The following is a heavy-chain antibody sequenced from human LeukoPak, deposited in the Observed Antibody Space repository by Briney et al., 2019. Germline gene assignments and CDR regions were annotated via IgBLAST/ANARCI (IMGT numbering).Heavy chain of an antibody. V-gene: IGHV3-7*01. CDR1: GFTFSSYW. CDR3: ASGSTVTPVDY. D-gene: IGHD4-17*01. CDR2: IKQDGSEK. J-gene: IGHJ4*02. Sequence: GGSLGLSCAASGFTFSSYWMSWVRQAPGKGLEWVANIKQDGSEKYYVDSVKGRFTISRDNAKNSLYLQMNSLRAEDTAVYYCASGSTVTPVDYWGQGTLVTVSS.